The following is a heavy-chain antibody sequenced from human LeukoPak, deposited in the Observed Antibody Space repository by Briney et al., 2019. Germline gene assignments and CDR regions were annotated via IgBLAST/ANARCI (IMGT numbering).Heavy chain of an antibody. Sequence: PSETLSLTCTVSGGSISSGSYYWSWIRQPPGKGLEWIGYIYYSGSSNYNPSLESRVTISVDTSKNQFSLKLSSVTAADTAVYYCARDLGKGGYWGQGTLVTVSS. CDR1: GGSISSGSYY. J-gene: IGHJ4*02. CDR2: IYYSGSS. V-gene: IGHV4-61*01. D-gene: IGHD3-16*01. CDR3: ARDLGKGGY.